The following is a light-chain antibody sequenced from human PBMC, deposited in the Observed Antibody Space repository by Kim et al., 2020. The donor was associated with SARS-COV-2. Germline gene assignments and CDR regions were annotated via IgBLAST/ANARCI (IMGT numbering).Light chain of an antibody. CDR1: KLGDKY. V-gene: IGLV3-1*01. Sequence: VSPGQTASITCAGDKLGDKYACCYQQKPGQSPVLVIYQDSKRPSGIPERFSGSNSGNTATLTISGTQAMDEADYYCQAWDSSTVVFGGGTQLTVL. J-gene: IGLJ2*01. CDR3: QAWDSSTVV. CDR2: QDS.